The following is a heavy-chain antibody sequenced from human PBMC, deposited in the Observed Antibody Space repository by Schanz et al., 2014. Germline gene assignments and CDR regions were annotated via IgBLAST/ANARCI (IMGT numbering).Heavy chain of an antibody. CDR3: ARAEINSGYARYYYGMDV. Sequence: QLQLQESGPGLVKPSETLSLTCTVSGGSISSSNYYWGWIRQPPGKGLEWIGSVYYSGSTYYNPSLKSRVTISVDTSKNQFSLKLSSVTAADTAVYYCARAEINSGYARYYYGMDVWGQGTTVTVSS. D-gene: IGHD5-12*01. J-gene: IGHJ6*02. CDR2: VYYSGST. V-gene: IGHV4-39*07. CDR1: GGSISSSNYY.